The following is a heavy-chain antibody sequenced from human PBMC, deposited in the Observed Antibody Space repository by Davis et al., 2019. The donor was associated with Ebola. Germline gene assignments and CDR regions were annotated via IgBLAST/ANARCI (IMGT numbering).Heavy chain of an antibody. Sequence: GESLKISCQGSGYSFTSYWISWVRQMPGKGLEWMGIIYPGDSDTRYSPSFQGQVTISADKSISTAYLQWSSLKASDIAMYYCARQESLYGSSDYWGQGTLVTVSS. CDR1: GYSFTSYW. V-gene: IGHV5-51*01. CDR2: IYPGDSDT. CDR3: ARQESLYGSSDY. J-gene: IGHJ4*02. D-gene: IGHD2/OR15-2a*01.